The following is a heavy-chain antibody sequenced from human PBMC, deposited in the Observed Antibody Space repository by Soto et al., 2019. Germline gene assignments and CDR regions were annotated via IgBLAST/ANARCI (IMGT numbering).Heavy chain of an antibody. CDR1: GFTFSSYS. V-gene: IGHV3-21*01. J-gene: IGHJ6*02. D-gene: IGHD2-2*01. Sequence: PGGSLRLSCAASGFTFSSYSMNWVRQAPGKGLEWVSSISSSSSYIYYADSVKGRFTISRDNAKNSLYLQMNSLRAEDTAVYYCAREGCSSTSCYESSPYYYYGMDVWGQGTTVTVSS. CDR3: AREGCSSTSCYESSPYYYYGMDV. CDR2: ISSSSSYI.